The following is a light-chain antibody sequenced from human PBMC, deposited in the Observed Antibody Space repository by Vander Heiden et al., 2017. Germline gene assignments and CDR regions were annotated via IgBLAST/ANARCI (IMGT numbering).Light chain of an antibody. V-gene: IGLV1-40*01. CDR2: GNT. CDR3: QSYDSSLSGWV. J-gene: IGLJ3*02. CDR1: STSIGARYD. Sequence: QSVLTQPPSVSGAPGQRVSISCTGSSTSIGARYDVHWYQQLPGTAPKLLIYGNTNRPSGVPDRFSASKSGTSASLAITGLQAEDEADYYCQSYDSSLSGWVFGGGTKLTVL.